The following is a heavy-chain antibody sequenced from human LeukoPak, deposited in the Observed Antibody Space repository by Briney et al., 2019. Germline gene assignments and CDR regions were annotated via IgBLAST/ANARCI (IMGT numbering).Heavy chain of an antibody. J-gene: IGHJ4*02. CDR2: LSYDGSNK. Sequence: PGGSLRLSCAASGFTFSSYGMHWVRQAPGKGLEWVAVLSYDGSNKYYADSVKGRFTISRDNAKNTLYLQMNSLRAEDTAVYYCARAAYCGGGCHYYFDYWGQGTLVTVSS. CDR1: GFTFSSYG. D-gene: IGHD2-21*02. V-gene: IGHV3-30*03. CDR3: ARAAYCGGGCHYYFDY.